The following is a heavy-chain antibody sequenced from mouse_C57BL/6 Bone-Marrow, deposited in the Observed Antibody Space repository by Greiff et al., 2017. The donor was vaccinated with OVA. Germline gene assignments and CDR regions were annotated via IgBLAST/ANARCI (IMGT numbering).Heavy chain of an antibody. CDR1: GYTFTDHI. V-gene: IGHV1-11*01. J-gene: IGHJ4*01. CDR3: SLTTVVALYAMDY. CDR2: IYPVSGET. Sequence: QVQLKQSGAELASPGASVTLSCKASGYTFTDHIMNWVKKRPGQGLEWIGRIYPVSGETNYNQKFMGKATFSVDRSSSTVYMVLNSLTSEDPAVYYCSLTTVVALYAMDYWGQGTSVTVSS. D-gene: IGHD1-1*01.